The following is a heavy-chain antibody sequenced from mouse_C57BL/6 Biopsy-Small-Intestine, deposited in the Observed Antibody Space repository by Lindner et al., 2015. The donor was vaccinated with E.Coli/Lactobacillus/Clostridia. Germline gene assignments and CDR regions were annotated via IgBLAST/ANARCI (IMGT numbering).Heavy chain of an antibody. CDR1: GYNLNSYG. Sequence: SVKVSCKASGYNLNSYGISWVRQAPGQGLEWMGWITGYNGDTNYAQKFQGRVTMSIDTSTSTAHMELRSLRSDDTAVYYCTRDSITIFGVVDAFDIWGQGTMVTVSS. D-gene: IGHD1-3*01. CDR3: TRDSITIFGVVDAFDI. V-gene: IGHV14-4*02. CDR2: ITGYNGDT. J-gene: IGHJ1*02.